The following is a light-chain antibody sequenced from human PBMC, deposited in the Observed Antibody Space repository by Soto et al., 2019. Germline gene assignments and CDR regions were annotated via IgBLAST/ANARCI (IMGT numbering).Light chain of an antibody. V-gene: IGLV2-14*01. CDR3: SSYTSSSNVA. CDR2: EVS. Sequence: QSALTQPASVSGSPGQSITISCTATTSDVGGFDSVSWYQQHPGTAPRVIIYEVSNRPSGVSYRFSGSKSANTASLTISGLQADDEADYYCSSYTSSSNVAFGRGTKLTVL. J-gene: IGLJ2*01. CDR1: TSDVGGFDS.